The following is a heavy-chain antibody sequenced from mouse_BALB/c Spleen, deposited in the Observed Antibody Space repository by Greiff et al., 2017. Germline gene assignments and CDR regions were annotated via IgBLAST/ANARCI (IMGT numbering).Heavy chain of an antibody. CDR2: IDTSDSYT. Sequence: VQLQQPGAELVMPGASVKMSCKASGYTFTDYWMHWVKQRPVQGLEWIGAIDTSDSYTSYNQKFKGKATLTVDESSSTAYMQLSSLTSEDSAVYYCARWGNYYAMDYWGQGTSVTVSS. CDR1: GYTFTDYW. V-gene: IGHV1-69*01. CDR3: ARWGNYYAMDY. J-gene: IGHJ4*01.